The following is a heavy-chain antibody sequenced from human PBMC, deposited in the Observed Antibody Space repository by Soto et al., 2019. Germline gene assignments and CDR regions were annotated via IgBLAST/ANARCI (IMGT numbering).Heavy chain of an antibody. J-gene: IGHJ6*02. CDR3: ARAPRFLEWLSNYYYGMDV. CDR1: GGSISSGGYS. D-gene: IGHD3-3*01. Sequence: QLQLQESGSGLVKPSQTLSLTCAVSGGSISSGGYSWSWIRQPPGKGLEWIGYIYHSGSTYYNPSLKSRVTISVDRSKNQFSLKLSSVTAADTAVYYCARAPRFLEWLSNYYYGMDVWGQGTTVTVSS. V-gene: IGHV4-30-2*01. CDR2: IYHSGST.